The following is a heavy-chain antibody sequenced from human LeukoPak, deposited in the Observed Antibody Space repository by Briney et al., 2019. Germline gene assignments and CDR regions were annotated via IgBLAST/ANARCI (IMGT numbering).Heavy chain of an antibody. CDR2: IKGDGSHT. V-gene: IGHV3-74*01. J-gene: IGHJ5*01. CDR3: VRDWDHFDFDS. CDR1: GFTFSNYW. Sequence: GGSLRLSCAASGFTFSNYWMHWVRQAPGKVLVWVSRIKGDGSHTIYADSVKGRFTISRDNAKNTLYVQMKSLRAEDTAVYYCVRDWDHFDFDSWGLGTLVTVSS. D-gene: IGHD3-9*01.